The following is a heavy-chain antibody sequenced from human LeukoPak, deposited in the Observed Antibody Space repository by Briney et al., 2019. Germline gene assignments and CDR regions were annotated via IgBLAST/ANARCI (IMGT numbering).Heavy chain of an antibody. J-gene: IGHJ4*02. D-gene: IGHD2-2*02. CDR1: GGSISSSSYY. CDR2: IYYSGST. V-gene: IGHV4-39*01. Sequence: SETLSLTCTVSGGSISSSSYYWGWIRQPPGKGLEWIGSIYYSGSTYYNPSLKSRVTISVDTSENQFSLKLSSVTAADTAVYYCTRHCSSTSCYTPDDYWGQGTLVTVSS. CDR3: TRHCSSTSCYTPDDY.